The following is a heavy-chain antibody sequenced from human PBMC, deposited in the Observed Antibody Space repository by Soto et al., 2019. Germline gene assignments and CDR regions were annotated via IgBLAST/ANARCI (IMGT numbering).Heavy chain of an antibody. J-gene: IGHJ4*02. CDR2: ISGSGGST. V-gene: IGHV3-23*01. CDR1: GFTFSSYA. D-gene: IGHD6-19*01. Sequence: PGGTLRLSCAASGFTFSSYAMSWVRQAPGKGLEWVSAISGSGGSTYYADSVKGRFTVSRDNSKNTLYLQMNSLRAEDTAVYYCAKAVAGSFDYWGQGTLVTVSS. CDR3: AKAVAGSFDY.